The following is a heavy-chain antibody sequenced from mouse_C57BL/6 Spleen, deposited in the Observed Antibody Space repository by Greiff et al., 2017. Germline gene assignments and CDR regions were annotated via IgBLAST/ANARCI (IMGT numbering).Heavy chain of an antibody. Sequence: QVQLQQSGAELAKPGASVKLSCKASGYTFTSYWMHWVKQRPGQGLEWIGYINPSSGYTKYNQKFKDKATLTADKSSSTAYMQLSRLTYEDSAVYYCARRYYGSSDDWYFDVWGTGTTVTVSS. CDR3: ARRYYGSSDDWYFDV. CDR1: GYTFTSYW. D-gene: IGHD1-1*01. V-gene: IGHV1-7*01. CDR2: INPSSGYT. J-gene: IGHJ1*03.